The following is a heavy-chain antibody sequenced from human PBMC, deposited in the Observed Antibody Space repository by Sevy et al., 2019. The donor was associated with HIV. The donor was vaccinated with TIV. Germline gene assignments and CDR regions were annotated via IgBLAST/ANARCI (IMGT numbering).Heavy chain of an antibody. V-gene: IGHV3-30*02. CDR3: AETTYYDFWSGEWGMDV. Sequence: GGSLRLSCAASGFTFSSYGMHWVRQAPGKGLEWVAFIRYDGSNKYYADSVKGRFTISRDNSKNTLYLQMNSLRAEDTAVYYCAETTYYDFWSGEWGMDVWGQGTTVTVSS. D-gene: IGHD3-3*01. CDR1: GFTFSSYG. CDR2: IRYDGSNK. J-gene: IGHJ6*02.